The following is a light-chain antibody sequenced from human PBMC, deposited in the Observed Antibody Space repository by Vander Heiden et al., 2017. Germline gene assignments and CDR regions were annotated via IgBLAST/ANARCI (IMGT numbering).Light chain of an antibody. CDR3: AAWDDSLNGVV. V-gene: IGLV1-44*01. J-gene: IGLJ3*02. CDR1: RPNTGTNP. Sequence: QSVLTQPPSAPGPPGQGVTTPCSGRRPNTGTNPVTCYQQPPGTAPNLLMYSNNHRPSGVPDRFSGSKSGTSASLAITGLQSEDEADYYCAAWDDSLNGVVFGGGTKLTVL. CDR2: SNN.